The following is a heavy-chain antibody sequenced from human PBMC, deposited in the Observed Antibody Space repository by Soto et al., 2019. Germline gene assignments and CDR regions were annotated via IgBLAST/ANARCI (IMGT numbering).Heavy chain of an antibody. D-gene: IGHD3-10*01. V-gene: IGHV1-69*02. J-gene: IGHJ6*03. CDR2: IIPILGIA. Sequence: GASVKVSCKASGGTFSSYTISWVRQAPGQGLEWMGRIIPILGIANYAQKFQGRVTITADKSTSTAYMELSSLRSEDTAGYYCARGFTMVRGVIIPRKDYYYMDVWGKGTTVTVSS. CDR1: GGTFSSYT. CDR3: ARGFTMVRGVIIPRKDYYYMDV.